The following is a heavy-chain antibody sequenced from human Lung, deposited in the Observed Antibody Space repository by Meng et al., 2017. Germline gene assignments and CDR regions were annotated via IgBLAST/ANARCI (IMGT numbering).Heavy chain of an antibody. CDR3: TKNDFYCLGY. J-gene: IGHJ4*02. Sequence: QVRLRESGHGLVKPSGIPYLTCAGAGGSFRSDNWWMWVRQPPGKGLEWIGEIYHSGSTNYNPSLKSRITISVDKPKNQFSLTLSSVTAEDTAVYYCTKNDFYCLGYWGQGTLVTVSS. CDR2: IYHSGST. D-gene: IGHD2-21*01. V-gene: IGHV4-4*02. CDR1: GGSFRSDNW.